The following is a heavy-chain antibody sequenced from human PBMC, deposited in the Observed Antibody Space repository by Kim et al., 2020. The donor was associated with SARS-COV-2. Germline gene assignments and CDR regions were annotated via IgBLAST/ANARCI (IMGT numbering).Heavy chain of an antibody. D-gene: IGHD3-10*01. CDR2: IYYSGST. J-gene: IGHJ4*02. CDR3: ARVYYGSGSYSIDY. CDR1: GGSISSYY. V-gene: IGHV4-59*01. Sequence: SETLSLTCTASGGSISSYYWRWIRQPPGKGLEWIGYIYYSGSTNYNPSLKSRVTISVDTSKNQFSLKLSSVTAADTAVYYCARVYYGSGSYSIDYWGQGTLVTVSS.